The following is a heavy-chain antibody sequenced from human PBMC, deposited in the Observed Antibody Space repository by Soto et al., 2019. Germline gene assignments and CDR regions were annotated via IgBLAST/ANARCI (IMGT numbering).Heavy chain of an antibody. J-gene: IGHJ6*02. CDR3: ARCGLDYGMDV. Sequence: SQSLSLTCTVSGVTISSYYWCWLRQPAGKGLEWIGRFYPSGNINYNPSLKSRLTMSGDTSRNQFSLNLTSVTAADTAVYYCARCGLDYGMDVWGQGTTVTVSS. V-gene: IGHV4-4*07. D-gene: IGHD3-16*01. CDR2: FYPSGNI. CDR1: GVTISSYY.